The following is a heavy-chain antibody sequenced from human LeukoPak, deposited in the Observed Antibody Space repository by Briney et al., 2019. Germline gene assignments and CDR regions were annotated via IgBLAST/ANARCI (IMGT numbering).Heavy chain of an antibody. D-gene: IGHD1-1*01. V-gene: IGHV4-4*07. CDR2: IYNLIYNSGST. Sequence: SETLSLTCTVSGGSISNYYWSWIRQPAGKRLEWIGRIYNLIYNSGSTIYNPSLKSRVTISVDTSKNQFSLKLSSVTAADTAVYYCARDQNWNDVGSSWFDPWGQGTLVTVSS. J-gene: IGHJ5*02. CDR3: ARDQNWNDVGSSWFDP. CDR1: GGSISNYY.